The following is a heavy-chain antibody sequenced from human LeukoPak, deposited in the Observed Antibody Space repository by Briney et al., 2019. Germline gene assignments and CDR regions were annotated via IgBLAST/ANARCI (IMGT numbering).Heavy chain of an antibody. CDR1: GGSISSGGYY. Sequence: SQTLSLTCAVSGGSISSGGYYWGWIRQPPGKGLEWIGSIYHSGSTYYNPSLKSRVTISVDTSKNQFSLKLSSVTAADTAVYYSAREADYYDSSGGSFDICGQGTMVTVSS. J-gene: IGHJ3*02. CDR3: AREADYYDSSGGSFDI. V-gene: IGHV4-39*07. CDR2: IYHSGST. D-gene: IGHD3-22*01.